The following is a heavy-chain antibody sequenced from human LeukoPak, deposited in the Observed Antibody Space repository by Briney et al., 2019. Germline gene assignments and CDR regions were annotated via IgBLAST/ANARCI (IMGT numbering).Heavy chain of an antibody. J-gene: IGHJ4*02. CDR1: GFTFSSYS. V-gene: IGHV3-21*01. CDR3: ARDSSGWYGDLDY. Sequence: GGSLRLSCAASGFTFSSYSMNWVRQAPGKGLEWVSSISSSSSYIYYADSVKGRFTISRDNAKNSLYLQMNSLRAEDTAVYYCARDSSGWYGDLDYWGQGTLVTVSS. D-gene: IGHD6-19*01. CDR2: ISSSSSYI.